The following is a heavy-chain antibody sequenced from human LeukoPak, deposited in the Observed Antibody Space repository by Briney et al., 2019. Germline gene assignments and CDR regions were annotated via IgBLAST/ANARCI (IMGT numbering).Heavy chain of an antibody. J-gene: IGHJ4*02. D-gene: IGHD3-10*01. CDR2: ISGSGGST. CDR3: AKDKVYYYGSGEGYFDY. V-gene: IGHV3-23*01. CDR1: GFTFSSYA. Sequence: GGSLRLSCAASGFTFSSYAMNWVRQAPGKGLEWVSTISGSGGSTYYSDSVKGQFTISRDNSKNTLYLQMNSLRAEDTAVYYCAKDKVYYYGSGEGYFDYWGQGTLVTVSS.